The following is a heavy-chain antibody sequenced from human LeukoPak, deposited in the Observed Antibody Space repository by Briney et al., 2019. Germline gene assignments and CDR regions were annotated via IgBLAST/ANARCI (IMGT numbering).Heavy chain of an antibody. J-gene: IGHJ4*02. CDR3: AKEPEYSSSSVGYYFDY. CDR1: GFTFSSYA. Sequence: GGSLRLSCAASGFTFSSYAMSWVRQAPGKGLEWVSAISGSGGSTYYADSVKGRFTISRDNSKNTLYLQMNSLRAEDTAVYYCAKEPEYSSSSVGYYFDYWGQGTLVTVSS. D-gene: IGHD6-6*01. V-gene: IGHV3-23*01. CDR2: ISGSGGST.